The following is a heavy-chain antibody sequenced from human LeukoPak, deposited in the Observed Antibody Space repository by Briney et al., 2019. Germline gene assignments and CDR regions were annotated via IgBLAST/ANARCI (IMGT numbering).Heavy chain of an antibody. Sequence: SETLSLTCAVYGGSFSGYYWSWIRQPAGKGLEWIGRIYTSGSTNYNPSLKSRVTMSVDTSKNQFSLKLSSVTAADTAVYYCAAYSGSYYPLGYYYYYMDVWGKGTTVTISS. CDR2: IYTSGST. V-gene: IGHV4-59*10. CDR3: AAYSGSYYPLGYYYYYMDV. J-gene: IGHJ6*03. D-gene: IGHD1-26*01. CDR1: GGSFSGYY.